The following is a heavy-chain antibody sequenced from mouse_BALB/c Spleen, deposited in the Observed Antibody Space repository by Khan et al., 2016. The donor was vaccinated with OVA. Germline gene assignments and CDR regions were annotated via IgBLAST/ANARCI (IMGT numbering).Heavy chain of an antibody. CDR3: ARWATWYFDV. CDR2: IYPGGYFT. Sequence: QVRLQQSGGEVVKPGTSVEISCQASGYTFTNYWLGWLRQRPGHGLEWIGDIYPGGYFTNYNEQFKGKATLTVDTSSSTADMQLSSLTSEDSAVYFCARWATWYFDVWGAGTTVTVSS. D-gene: IGHD3-1*01. V-gene: IGHV1-63*02. J-gene: IGHJ1*01. CDR1: GYTFTNYW.